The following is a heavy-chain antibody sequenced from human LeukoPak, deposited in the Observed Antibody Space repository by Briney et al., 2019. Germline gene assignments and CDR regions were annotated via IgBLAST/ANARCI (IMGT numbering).Heavy chain of an antibody. V-gene: IGHV4-4*02. Sequence: SGTLSLTCAVSGGSISSSNWWSWVRQPPGKGLEWIGEIYHSGSTNYNPSLKSRVTISVDKSKNQFSLKLSSVTAADTAVYYCARRIGDTAMVTLIDYWGQGALVTVSS. J-gene: IGHJ4*02. CDR3: ARRIGDTAMVTLIDY. D-gene: IGHD5-18*01. CDR1: GGSISSSNW. CDR2: IYHSGST.